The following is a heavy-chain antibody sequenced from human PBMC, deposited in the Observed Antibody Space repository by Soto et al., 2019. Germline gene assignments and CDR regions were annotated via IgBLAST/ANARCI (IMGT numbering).Heavy chain of an antibody. CDR1: GFTFSSYS. V-gene: IGHV3-21*01. CDR3: ARRITTGNWFDP. Sequence: GGSLRLSCAASGFTFSSYSMNWVRQAPGKGLEWVSSISSSSSYIYYADSVKGRFTISRDNAKNSLYLQMNSLRAEDTAVYYCARRITTGNWFDPWGQGTLVTVSS. CDR2: ISSSSSYI. J-gene: IGHJ5*02. D-gene: IGHD4-17*01.